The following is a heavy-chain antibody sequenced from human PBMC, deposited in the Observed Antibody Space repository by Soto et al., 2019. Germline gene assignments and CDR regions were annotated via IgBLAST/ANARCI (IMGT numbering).Heavy chain of an antibody. D-gene: IGHD2-2*01. V-gene: IGHV3-23*01. CDR2: ISGRGGTT. CDR3: AKRDTTSPRGAFDI. CDR1: GFTFSNFA. Sequence: GSLRLSCAASGFTFSNFAMNWVRQAPGKGLEWVSGISGRGGTTYYADSVQGRFTISRDNSKNTLYLQMNSLRAEDTALYYCAKRDTTSPRGAFDIWGQGTMVTVSS. J-gene: IGHJ3*02.